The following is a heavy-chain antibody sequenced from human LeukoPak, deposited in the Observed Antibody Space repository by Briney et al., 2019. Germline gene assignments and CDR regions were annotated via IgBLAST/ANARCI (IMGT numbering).Heavy chain of an antibody. V-gene: IGHV1-3*04. Sequence: ASVKVSCKAIGYTFSSYTMHWVRQAPGQRLEWMGWISTVNGNTKYSQKFQDRVTITMDTSASTAYVDLGSLTSEDTAVYYCARQGAAGPKFDCWGQGTLVTVSS. CDR2: ISTVNGNT. J-gene: IGHJ4*02. CDR3: ARQGAAGPKFDC. CDR1: GYTFSSYT. D-gene: IGHD6-13*01.